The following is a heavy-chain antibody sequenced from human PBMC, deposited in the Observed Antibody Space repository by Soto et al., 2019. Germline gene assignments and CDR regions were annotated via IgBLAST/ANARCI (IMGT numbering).Heavy chain of an antibody. CDR3: ARGTGGWYFDY. CDR2: IHSSGST. D-gene: IGHD6-19*01. V-gene: IGHV4-59*07. CDR1: DGSISSYY. Sequence: QVQLRESGPGLVKPSDTLSLTCTVSDGSISSYYWSWIRQPPGKGLEWVGQIHSSGSTNYNPSLKSRLTISVDTSKNQFSLNLRSVTAADTALYFCARGTGGWYFDYWGQGALVTVSS. J-gene: IGHJ4*02.